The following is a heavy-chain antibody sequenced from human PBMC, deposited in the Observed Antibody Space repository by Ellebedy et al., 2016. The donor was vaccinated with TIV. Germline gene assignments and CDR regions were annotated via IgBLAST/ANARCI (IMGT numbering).Heavy chain of an antibody. CDR2: INSDGSST. D-gene: IGHD3-22*01. J-gene: IGHJ4*02. CDR1: GFTFSSYW. CDR3: ASEGDSSGYYYEGVIDY. Sequence: PGGSLRLSCAASGFTFSSYWMHWVRQAPGKGLVWVSRINSDGSSTSYADSVKGRFTISRDNAKNTLYLQMNSLRAEDTAVYYCASEGDSSGYYYEGVIDYWGQGTLVTVSS. V-gene: IGHV3-74*01.